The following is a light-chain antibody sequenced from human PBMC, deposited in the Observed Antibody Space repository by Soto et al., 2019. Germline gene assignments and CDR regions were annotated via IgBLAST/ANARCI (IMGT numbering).Light chain of an antibody. CDR2: GAS. J-gene: IGKJ4*01. CDR3: QQSNDWPLA. Sequence: EIVMTQSPATLSVSPGERATLSCRASQSVNSNLAWYQQKPGQAPRLLIYGASTRATGIPARFSGSASGTEFTLTISSLQSADFAVYYCQQSNDWPLAFGGGTKVEIK. V-gene: IGKV3-15*01. CDR1: QSVNSN.